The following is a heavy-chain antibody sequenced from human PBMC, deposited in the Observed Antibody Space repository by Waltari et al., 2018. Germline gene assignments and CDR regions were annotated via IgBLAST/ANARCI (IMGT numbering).Heavy chain of an antibody. Sequence: VQLQESGPGLVKPSETLSLRCNVSGDSIRSHFWSWIRQAPGKGLEWIGHMYFSGTKDYNPSLKSRVAISIDTSKNHFSRNLRSVTAADTAIYYWARLPRGSVIIGAFDIWGQGTQVTVSS. CDR2: MYFSGTK. CDR3: ARLPRGSVIIGAFDI. D-gene: IGHD3-22*01. J-gene: IGHJ3*02. CDR1: GDSIRSHF. V-gene: IGHV4-59*11.